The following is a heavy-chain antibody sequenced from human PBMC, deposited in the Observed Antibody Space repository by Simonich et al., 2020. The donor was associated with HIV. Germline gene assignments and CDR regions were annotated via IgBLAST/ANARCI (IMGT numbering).Heavy chain of an antibody. Sequence: QVQLQESGPGLVKPSETLSLTCAVSGYSISSGYYWGWIRQPPGKGLEWIGSIYHSGSTYYNPSLKSRDTISVDTSKNQFSLKLSSVTAADTAVYYCARERAAVVRRVGAFDIWGQGTMVTVSS. J-gene: IGHJ3*02. CDR3: ARERAAVVRRVGAFDI. CDR1: GYSISSGYY. CDR2: IYHSGST. V-gene: IGHV4-38-2*02. D-gene: IGHD6-19*01.